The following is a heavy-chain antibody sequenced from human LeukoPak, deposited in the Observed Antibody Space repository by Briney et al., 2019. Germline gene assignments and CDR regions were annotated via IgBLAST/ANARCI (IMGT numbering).Heavy chain of an antibody. J-gene: IGHJ4*02. CDR3: ARAGGWYYFDY. D-gene: IGHD6-19*01. CDR1: GFTFSSYA. CDR2: IKQDGSEK. V-gene: IGHV3-7*01. Sequence: GGSLRLSCAASGFTFSSYAMSWVRQAPGKGLEWVGNIKQDGSEKYYVDSMKGRLTISRDNAKNSLYLQMNSLRAEDTAVYYCARAGGWYYFDYWGQGTLVTVSS.